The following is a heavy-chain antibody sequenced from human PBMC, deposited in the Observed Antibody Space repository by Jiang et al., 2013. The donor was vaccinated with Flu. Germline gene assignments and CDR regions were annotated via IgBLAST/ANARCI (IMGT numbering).Heavy chain of an antibody. D-gene: IGHD6-13*01. J-gene: IGHJ4*02. CDR2: INHSGSA. CDR1: GGSFSGYY. CDR3: ARGLIAGDVDY. V-gene: IGHV4-34*01. Sequence: LLKPSETLSLTCAVYGGSFSGYYWSWIRQPPGKGLEWIGEINHSGSANYNPSLKSRVTISVDTSKNQFSLKLSSVTAADTAVYYCARGLIAGDVDYWGQGTLVTVSS.